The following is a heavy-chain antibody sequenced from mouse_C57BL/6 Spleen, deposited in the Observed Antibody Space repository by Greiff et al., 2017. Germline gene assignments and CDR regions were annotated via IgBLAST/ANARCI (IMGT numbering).Heavy chain of an antibody. D-gene: IGHD2-4*01. CDR1: GYTFTDYY. Sequence: VQLQQSGPVLVKPGASVKMSCKASGYTFTDYYMNWVKQSHGKSLEWIGVINPYNGGTSYNQKFKGKATLTVDKSSSTAYMELNSLTSEDSAVYYCARFDYDEGAWFAYWGQGTLVTVSA. CDR2: INPYNGGT. V-gene: IGHV1-19*01. J-gene: IGHJ3*01. CDR3: ARFDYDEGAWFAY.